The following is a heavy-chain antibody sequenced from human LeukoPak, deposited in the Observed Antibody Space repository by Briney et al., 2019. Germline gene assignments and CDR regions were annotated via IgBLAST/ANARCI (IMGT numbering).Heavy chain of an antibody. J-gene: IGHJ4*02. CDR3: ARTGGSGIGTFDY. V-gene: IGHV3-21*01. CDR2: ISSSSSYI. CDR1: GFTFSSYS. D-gene: IGHD3-10*01. Sequence: PGGSLRLSCAASGFTFSSYSMNWARQAPGKGLEWVSSISSSSSYIYYADSVKGRFTISRDNAKNSLYLQMNSLRAEDTAVYYCARTGGSGIGTFDYWGQGTLVTVSS.